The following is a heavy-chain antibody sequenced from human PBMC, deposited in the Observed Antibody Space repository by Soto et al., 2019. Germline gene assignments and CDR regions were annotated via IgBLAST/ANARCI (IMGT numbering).Heavy chain of an antibody. CDR3: ARGDRGGSGSPASYYYSGLDV. J-gene: IGHJ6*02. CDR1: GFTFSSYA. V-gene: IGHV3-23*01. CDR2: VSAGGDMT. D-gene: IGHD3-10*01. Sequence: DVQLLESGGDLVRPGGSLRLSCAASGFTFSSYAMSWVRQAPGKGLEWVSSVSAGGDMTYYSDSVKGRFTISRDNSNNALFLQMNSLRAEDTALYYCARGDRGGSGSPASYYYSGLDVWGQGTTVTVSS.